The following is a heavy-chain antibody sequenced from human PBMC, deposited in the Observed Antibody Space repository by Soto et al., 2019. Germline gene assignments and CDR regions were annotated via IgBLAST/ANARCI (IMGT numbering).Heavy chain of an antibody. J-gene: IGHJ4*02. Sequence: QVQLVQSRDEVKKPGASVKVSCKASGYTFTSYGISWVRQAPGQGLEWMGWISAYNGKTNYAQKLEGRGTMTKHPTTSTGYMELRSLRSDDTAVYYCARDLSLGLFDYWGQGNLVTVSS. CDR3: ARDLSLGLFDY. V-gene: IGHV1-18*01. CDR1: GYTFTSYG. CDR2: ISAYNGKT. D-gene: IGHD3-16*01.